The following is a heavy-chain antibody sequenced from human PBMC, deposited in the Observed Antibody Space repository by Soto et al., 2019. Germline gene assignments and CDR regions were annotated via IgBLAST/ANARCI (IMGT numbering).Heavy chain of an antibody. CDR3: AKGDNLGPKTGYAFDP. CDR1: GDSVSINTAS. CDR2: TYSRSKWYN. J-gene: IGHJ5*02. D-gene: IGHD5-12*01. Sequence: SQTLSFTCAISGDSVSINTASWNLVRQSPSRGLEWLGRTYSRSKWYNDYAVSVKSRIIINPDTSKNQFSLQLNSVTPEDTAVYYCAKGDNLGPKTGYAFDPWGQGILVTVSS. V-gene: IGHV6-1*01.